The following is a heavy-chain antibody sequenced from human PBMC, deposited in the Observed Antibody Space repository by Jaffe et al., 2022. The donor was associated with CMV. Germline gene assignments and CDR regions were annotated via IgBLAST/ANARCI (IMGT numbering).Heavy chain of an antibody. D-gene: IGHD5-12*01. J-gene: IGHJ5*02. CDR3: ARQKRDGYIYSNWFDP. Sequence: QLQLQESGPGLVKPSETLSLTCTVSGGSISSSSYYWGWIRQPPGKGLEWIGSIYYSGSTYYNPSLKSRVTISVDTSKNQFSLKLSSVTAADTAVYYCARQKRDGYIYSNWFDPWGQGTLVTVSS. CDR2: IYYSGST. CDR1: GGSISSSSYY. V-gene: IGHV4-39*01.